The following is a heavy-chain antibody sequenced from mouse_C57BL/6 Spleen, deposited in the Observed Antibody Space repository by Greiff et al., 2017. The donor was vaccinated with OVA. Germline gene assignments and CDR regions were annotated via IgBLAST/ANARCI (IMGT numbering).Heavy chain of an antibody. D-gene: IGHD1-1*01. CDR2: INPGSGGT. CDR1: GYAFTNYL. J-gene: IGHJ3*01. Sequence: VQLQESGAELVRPGTSVKVSCKASGYAFTNYLIEWVKQRPGQGLEWIGVINPGSGGTNYNEKFKGKATLTADKSSSTAYMQLSSLTSEDAAVYFGARSPVVATEGFAYWGQGTLVTVSA. V-gene: IGHV1-54*01. CDR3: ARSPVVATEGFAY.